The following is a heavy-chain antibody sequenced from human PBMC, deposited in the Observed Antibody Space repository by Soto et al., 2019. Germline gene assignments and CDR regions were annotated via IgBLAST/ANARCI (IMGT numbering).Heavy chain of an antibody. CDR3: AREVVVPAARYYYGMDV. V-gene: IGHV1-2*04. D-gene: IGHD2-2*01. J-gene: IGHJ6*02. CDR2: INPNSGGT. CDR1: GYTFTGYY. Sequence: ASVKVSCKASGYTFTGYYMHWVRQAPGQGLEWMGWINPNSGGTNYAQKFQGWVTMTRDTSISTAYMELSRLRSDDTAVYYCAREVVVPAARYYYGMDVWGQGTTVTVS.